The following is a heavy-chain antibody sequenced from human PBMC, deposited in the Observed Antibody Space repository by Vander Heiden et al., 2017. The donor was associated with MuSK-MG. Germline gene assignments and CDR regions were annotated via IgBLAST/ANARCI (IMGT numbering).Heavy chain of an antibody. CDR1: GGSISSSSYY. CDR2: IYYSGST. Sequence: QLQLQESGPGLVKPSETLSLTCTVSGGSISSSSYYWGWIRQPPGKGLEWIGSIYYSGSTYYNPSLKSRVTISVDTSKNQFSLKLSSVTAADTAVYYCARHVGKWLAYFDYWGQGTLVTVSS. J-gene: IGHJ4*02. CDR3: ARHVGKWLAYFDY. V-gene: IGHV4-39*01. D-gene: IGHD6-19*01.